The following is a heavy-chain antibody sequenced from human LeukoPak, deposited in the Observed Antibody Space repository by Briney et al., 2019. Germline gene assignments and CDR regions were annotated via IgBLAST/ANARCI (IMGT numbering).Heavy chain of an antibody. CDR1: GFTFSSYA. V-gene: IGHV3-23*01. CDR3: AKGYGSSSGALGY. D-gene: IGHD6-6*01. CDR2: ISGSGGST. Sequence: GGSLRLSCAASGFTFSSYAMSWVRQAPGKGLEWVSAISGSGGSTYYADSVKGRFTISRDNSKNTLYLQMNSLRTEDTALYYCAKGYGSSSGALGYWGQGTLVTVSS. J-gene: IGHJ4*02.